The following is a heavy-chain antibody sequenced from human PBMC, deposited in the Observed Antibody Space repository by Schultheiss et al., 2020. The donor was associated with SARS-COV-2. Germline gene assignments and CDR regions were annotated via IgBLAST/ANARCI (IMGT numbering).Heavy chain of an antibody. D-gene: IGHD4-11*01. CDR3: AKGQIQYVHYMDV. CDR1: GFTFRNYW. Sequence: GGSLRLSCAASGFTFRNYWMHWVRQIPGKGLVWVSRINSDGSASSYADSVKGRFIISRDDSKNTLHLQVTSLRAEDTAVYYCAKGQIQYVHYMDVWGKGTTVTVSS. J-gene: IGHJ6*03. CDR2: INSDGSAS. V-gene: IGHV3-74*01.